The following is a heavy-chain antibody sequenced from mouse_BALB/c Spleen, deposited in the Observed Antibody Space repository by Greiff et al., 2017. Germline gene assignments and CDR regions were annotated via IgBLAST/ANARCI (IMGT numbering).Heavy chain of an antibody. CDR1: GYTFTNYW. J-gene: IGHJ4*01. CDR3: DRDGNYVNYAMAY. D-gene: IGHD2-1*01. CDR2: IYPGGGDT. V-gene: IGHV1-63*02. Sequence: QVQLQQSGAELVRPGTSVKISCKASGYTFTNYWLGWVKQRPGHGLEWIGDIYPGGGDTNYNEKFKGKATLTADTSSSTAYLQLSSLTSEDTAVYSCDRDGNYVNYAMAYWGQGTSVTVSA.